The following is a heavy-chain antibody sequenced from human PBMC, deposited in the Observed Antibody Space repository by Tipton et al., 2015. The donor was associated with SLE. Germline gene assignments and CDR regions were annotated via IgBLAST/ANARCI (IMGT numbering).Heavy chain of an antibody. CDR3: ARDRSVAFDI. V-gene: IGHV4-39*07. CDR1: GGSLSSSTYY. Sequence: TLSLTCAVYGGSLSSSTYYWGWIRQSPGKGVEWIGEINHRGSTNYNPSLKSRVTISVDTSKNQFSLKLSSVTAADTAVYYCARDRSVAFDIWGQGTMVTVSS. CDR2: INHRGST. J-gene: IGHJ3*02.